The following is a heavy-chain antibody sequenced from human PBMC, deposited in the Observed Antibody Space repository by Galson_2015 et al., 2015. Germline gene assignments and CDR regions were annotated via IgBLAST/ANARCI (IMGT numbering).Heavy chain of an antibody. CDR2: IIPILGIA. V-gene: IGHV1-69*04. J-gene: IGHJ6*03. CDR1: GGTFSSYA. D-gene: IGHD3-3*01. Sequence: SVKVSCKASGGTFSSYAISWVRQAPGQGLEWMGRIIPILGIANYAQKFQGRVTITADKSTSTAYMELSSLRSEDTAVYYCARDEITIFGVAYRGYYMDVWGKGTTVTVSS. CDR3: ARDEITIFGVAYRGYYMDV.